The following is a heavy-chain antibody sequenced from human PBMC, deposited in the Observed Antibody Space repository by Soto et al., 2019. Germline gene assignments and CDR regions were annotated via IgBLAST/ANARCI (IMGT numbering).Heavy chain of an antibody. Sequence: ASVKVSCKASGYTFTSYGISWVRQAPGQGLEWMGWISAYNGNTNYAQKLQGRVTMTTDTSTSTAYMELRSLRSDDTAVYYCATHSGGTWGIAVAGTIGAFDIWGQGTMVTVSS. CDR3: ATHSGGTWGIAVAGTIGAFDI. J-gene: IGHJ3*02. CDR2: ISAYNGNT. D-gene: IGHD6-19*01. CDR1: GYTFTSYG. V-gene: IGHV1-18*01.